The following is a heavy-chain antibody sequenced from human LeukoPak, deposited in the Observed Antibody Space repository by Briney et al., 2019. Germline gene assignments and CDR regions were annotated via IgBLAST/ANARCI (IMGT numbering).Heavy chain of an antibody. D-gene: IGHD5-12*01. CDR3: ASDSGYDYYFDY. Sequence: PSETLSLTCTVSGGSISSSSYYWGWIRQPPGKGLEWIGSIYYSGSTYYNPSLKSRVTISVDTSKNRFSLKLSSVTAADTAVYYCASDSGYDYYFDYWGQGTLVTVSS. J-gene: IGHJ4*02. CDR1: GGSISSSSYY. CDR2: IYYSGST. V-gene: IGHV4-39*01.